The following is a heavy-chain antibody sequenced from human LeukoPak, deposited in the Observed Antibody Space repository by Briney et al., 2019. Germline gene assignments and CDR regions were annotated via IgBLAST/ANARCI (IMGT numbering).Heavy chain of an antibody. CDR2: ISAYNGNT. D-gene: IGHD3-9*01. Sequence: ASVKVSCKASGYTFTSYGISWVRQAPGQGLEWMGWISAYNGNTNYAQKFQGRVTITADESTSTAYMELSSLRSEDTAVYYCARDGANYDILTGYRYYYYYMDVWGKGTTVTISS. CDR1: GYTFTSYG. CDR3: ARDGANYDILTGYRYYYYYMDV. V-gene: IGHV1-18*01. J-gene: IGHJ6*03.